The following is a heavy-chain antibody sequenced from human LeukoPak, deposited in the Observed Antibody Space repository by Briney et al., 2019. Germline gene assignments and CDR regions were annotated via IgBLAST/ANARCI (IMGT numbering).Heavy chain of an antibody. J-gene: IGHJ6*02. Sequence: ASVKVSCKASGYTFTGYYMHWVRQAPGQGLEWMGWINPNSGGTNYAQKFQGRVTMTRDTSISTAYMELSRLRSDDTAVYYCARAYEWSGAYYYYGMDVWGQGTTVTASS. D-gene: IGHD2-8*01. V-gene: IGHV1-2*02. CDR2: INPNSGGT. CDR1: GYTFTGYY. CDR3: ARAYEWSGAYYYYGMDV.